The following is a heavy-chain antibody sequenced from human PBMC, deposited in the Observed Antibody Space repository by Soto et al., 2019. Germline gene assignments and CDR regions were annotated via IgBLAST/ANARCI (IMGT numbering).Heavy chain of an antibody. D-gene: IGHD4-17*01. CDR2: IWYDGSNK. J-gene: IGHJ6*02. Sequence: GGSLRLSCAASGFTFSSYGMHWVRQAPGKGLEWVAVIWYDGSNKYYADSVKGRFTISRDISKNTLYLQINSLRAEDTAVYYCARQRSTGDYYYGMDVWGQGTTVTVSS. CDR3: ARQRSTGDYYYGMDV. CDR1: GFTFSSYG. V-gene: IGHV3-33*08.